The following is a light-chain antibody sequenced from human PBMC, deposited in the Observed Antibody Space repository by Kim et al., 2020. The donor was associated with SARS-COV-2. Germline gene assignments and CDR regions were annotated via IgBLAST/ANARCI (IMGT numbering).Light chain of an antibody. CDR1: ELGDKY. CDR2: QDN. J-gene: IGLJ3*02. V-gene: IGLV3-1*01. Sequence: PGQTASITCSGDELGDKYVCWYQQKPGQSPVLVIYQDNKWTSGIPERFSGSNSGNTATLTISGTQALDEADYYCQAWDSSTSSWVFGGGTQLTVL. CDR3: QAWDSSTSSWV.